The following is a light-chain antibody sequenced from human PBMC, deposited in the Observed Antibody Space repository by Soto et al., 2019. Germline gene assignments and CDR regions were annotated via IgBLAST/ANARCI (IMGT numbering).Light chain of an antibody. Sequence: DIQMTQSPSSLSASVGDRVTITCRASQGICNYLAWYQQKPGQVPKLLIYAASTLQSGVPSRFSGSGSGTDFTLTMRSLQPEDVATYFCQKYNCAPRDLTFGGGTKVEIK. J-gene: IGKJ4*01. CDR2: AAS. CDR1: QGICNY. CDR3: QKYNCAPRDLT. V-gene: IGKV1-27*01.